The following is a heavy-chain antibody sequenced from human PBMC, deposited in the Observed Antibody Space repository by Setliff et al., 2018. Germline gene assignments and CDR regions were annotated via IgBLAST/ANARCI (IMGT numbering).Heavy chain of an antibody. V-gene: IGHV1-18*01. CDR1: GYTFTNYG. D-gene: IGHD2-2*01. CDR3: ARFGGSCSSSSCYASEL. J-gene: IGHJ3*01. Sequence: ASVKVSCKASGYTFTNYGFTWVRQAPGQGLEWMGMIITNTGKTSYPKKFQGRVTMTTDTYTGTGYMELRSLTSDHTAVYFCARFGGSCSSSSCYASELWGQGTMVTVSS. CDR2: IITNTGKT.